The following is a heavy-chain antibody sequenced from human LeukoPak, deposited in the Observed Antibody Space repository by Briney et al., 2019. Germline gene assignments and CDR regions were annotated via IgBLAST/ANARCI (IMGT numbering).Heavy chain of an antibody. CDR2: TYYRSKWYD. CDR3: ARGGIGYCTSSSCYFDY. CDR1: GDSVSSNSAA. J-gene: IGHJ4*02. D-gene: IGHD2-2*01. Sequence: SQTLSLTCAISGDSVSSNSAAWNWIRQSPSRGLEWLGRTYYRSKWYDDYAVSVKSRITINPDTSKNQFSLQLNSVTPGDTAVYYCARGGIGYCTSSSCYFDYWGQGSLVTVSS. V-gene: IGHV6-1*01.